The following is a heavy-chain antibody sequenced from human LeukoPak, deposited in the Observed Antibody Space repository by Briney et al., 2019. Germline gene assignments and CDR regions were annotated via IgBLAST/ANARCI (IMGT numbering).Heavy chain of an antibody. CDR3: ARATLSDYYFNY. J-gene: IGHJ4*02. V-gene: IGHV1-2*06. CDR1: GYTFTGYY. Sequence: GASVKVSCKASGYTFTGYYMHWVRQAPGQGLEWMGRINPNSGGTNFAQKFQGRVTMTRDTSTNTVYMELSSLRSEDTAVYFCARATLSDYYFNYWGQGTLVTVSS. CDR2: INPNSGGT.